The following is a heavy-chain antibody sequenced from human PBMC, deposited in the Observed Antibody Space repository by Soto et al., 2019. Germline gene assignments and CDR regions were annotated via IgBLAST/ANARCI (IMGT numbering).Heavy chain of an antibody. V-gene: IGHV3-20*01. CDR3: AREYGSGSSPPWFDP. J-gene: IGHJ5*02. D-gene: IGHD3-10*01. CDR1: GFTFDDYG. CDR2: INSNGDKT. Sequence: EVQLVESGGGVVWPGGSLRLSCAASGFTFDDYGMSWVRQFPGKGLEWVFGINSNGDKTGYADSVKGRFTISRDNAKNSLYLQMNSLRVEDTALYHCAREYGSGSSPPWFDPWGQGTLVTVSS.